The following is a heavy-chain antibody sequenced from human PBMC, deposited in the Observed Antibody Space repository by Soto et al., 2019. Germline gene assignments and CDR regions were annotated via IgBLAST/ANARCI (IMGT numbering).Heavy chain of an antibody. CDR2: IYYSGST. Sequence: SETLSLTCTVSGVSISSGGYYWSWIRQHPGKGLEWIGYIYYSGSTYYNPSLKSRVTISVDTSKNQFSLKLSSVTAADTAVYYCARVAGYCSGGSCYLFDYWGQGTLVTVSS. D-gene: IGHD2-15*01. CDR3: ARVAGYCSGGSCYLFDY. J-gene: IGHJ4*02. CDR1: GVSISSGGYY. V-gene: IGHV4-31*03.